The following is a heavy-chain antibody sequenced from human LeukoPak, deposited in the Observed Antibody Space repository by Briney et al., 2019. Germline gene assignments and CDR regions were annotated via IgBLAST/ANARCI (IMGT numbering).Heavy chain of an antibody. CDR1: GFTFSSYS. J-gene: IGHJ5*02. Sequence: GGPLRLSCAASGFTFSSYSMNWVRQAPGKGLEWVSSISSSSSYIYYADSVKGRFTISRDNAKNSLYLQMNSLRAEDTAVYYCARDHYYGSGSYYHSPRIWFDPWGQGTLVTVSS. V-gene: IGHV3-21*01. CDR3: ARDHYYGSGSYYHSPRIWFDP. D-gene: IGHD3-10*01. CDR2: ISSSSSYI.